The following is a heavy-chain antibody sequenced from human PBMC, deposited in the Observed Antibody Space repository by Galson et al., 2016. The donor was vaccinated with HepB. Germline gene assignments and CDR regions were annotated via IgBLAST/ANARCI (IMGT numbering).Heavy chain of an antibody. CDR1: GFXFSXXX. CDR3: PKDDDGVGVMPLDN. J-gene: IGHJ4*02. CDR2: VTDSGGGT. V-gene: IGHV3-23*01. Sequence: SLRLSCAASGFXFSXXXMTXXRQAXGKGLEWVSSVTDSGGGTFYADSVRGRFTISRDNSKNTLSLQMNGLRAEDTAVYYCPKDDDGVGVMPLDNWGQGTLVTVSS. D-gene: IGHD3-10*01.